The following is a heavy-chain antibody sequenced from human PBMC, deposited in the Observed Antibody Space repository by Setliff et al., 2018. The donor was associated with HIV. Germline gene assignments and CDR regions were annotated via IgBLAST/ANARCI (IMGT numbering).Heavy chain of an antibody. CDR1: RSYISGSYY. CDR2: IYPSGSIHPSGAT. Sequence: SETLSLTCAVSRSYISGSYYWAGIRQPPGKGLEWIGNIYPSGSIHPSGATNYNPSLKGRVTISLDTSTNQFSLKVNSVTAADTAIYYCARGGPTVAYGVDVWGQGTTVTVSS. J-gene: IGHJ6*02. D-gene: IGHD4-17*01. V-gene: IGHV4-38-2*01. CDR3: ARGGPTVAYGVDV.